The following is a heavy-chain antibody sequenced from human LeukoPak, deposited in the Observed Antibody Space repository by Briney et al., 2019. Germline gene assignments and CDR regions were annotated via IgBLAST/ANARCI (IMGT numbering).Heavy chain of an antibody. V-gene: IGHV3-21*01. CDR2: ISSSSSYI. J-gene: IGHJ4*02. Sequence: PGGSLRLSCAASGFTFSSYSMNWVRQAPGKGLEWVSSISSSSSYIYYADSVKGRFTISRDNAKNSLYLQMNSLRAEDTAVYYCARGGYSSRSDDADYWGQGTLVTVSS. D-gene: IGHD6-13*01. CDR1: GFTFSSYS. CDR3: ARGGYSSRSDDADY.